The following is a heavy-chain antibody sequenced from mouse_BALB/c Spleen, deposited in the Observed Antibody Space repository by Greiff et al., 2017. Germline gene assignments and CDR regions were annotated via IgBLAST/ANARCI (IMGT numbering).Heavy chain of an antibody. CDR3: AGSTMITTRFAY. J-gene: IGHJ3*01. V-gene: IGHV2-6-4*01. CDR1: GFSLSRYS. Sequence: VKLQESGPGLVAPSQSLSITCTVSGFSLSRYSVHWVRQPPGKGLEWLGMIWGGGSTDYNSALKSRLSISKDNSKSQVFLKMNSLQTDDTAMYYCAGSTMITTRFAYWGQGTLVTVSA. D-gene: IGHD2-4*01. CDR2: IWGGGST.